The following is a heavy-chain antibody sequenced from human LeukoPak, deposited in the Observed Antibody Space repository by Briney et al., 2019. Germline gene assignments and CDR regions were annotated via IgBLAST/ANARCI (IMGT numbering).Heavy chain of an antibody. D-gene: IGHD3-9*01. CDR2: INHSGST. Sequence: SETLSLTCAVYGGSFSGYYWSWIRQPPGKGLEWIGEINHSGSTNYNPSLKSRVTISVDTSKNQFSLKLSSVTAADTAVYYCARVWLRYFDWWGQGTLVTVSS. J-gene: IGHJ4*02. CDR1: GGSFSGYY. CDR3: ARVWLRYFDW. V-gene: IGHV4-34*01.